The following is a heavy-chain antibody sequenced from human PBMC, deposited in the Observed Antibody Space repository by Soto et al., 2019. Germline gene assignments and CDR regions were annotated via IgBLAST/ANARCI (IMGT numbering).Heavy chain of an antibody. CDR1: GDCISNYY. CDR3: ARGGTMSGNVLDL. J-gene: IGHJ4*02. D-gene: IGHD3-3*01. CDR2: THSNGKT. Sequence: EILSLSCIVFGDCISNYYCNWIRPAAGKGLQWIGRTHSNGKTDYNSSLRPRVTMSVDTSKKQVSLKGTSVTAADTAIYYWARGGTMSGNVLDLWGQGALVTVSS. V-gene: IGHV4-4*07.